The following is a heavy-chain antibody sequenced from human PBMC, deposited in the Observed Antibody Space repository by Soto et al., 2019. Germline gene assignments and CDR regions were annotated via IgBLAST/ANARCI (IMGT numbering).Heavy chain of an antibody. V-gene: IGHV4-39*01. D-gene: IGHD4-17*01. CDR2: IYYSGST. J-gene: IGHJ6*03. CDR1: GGSISSSTYY. CDR3: ARHRRYGDYPYYYYYMDV. Sequence: SEPMSLTCTVSGGSISSSTYYWGWIRQPPGKGLEWIGSIYYSGSTYYNPSLKSRVTISVDTSKNQFSLKLSSVTAADTAAYYCARHRRYGDYPYYYYYMDVWGKGTTVTVSS.